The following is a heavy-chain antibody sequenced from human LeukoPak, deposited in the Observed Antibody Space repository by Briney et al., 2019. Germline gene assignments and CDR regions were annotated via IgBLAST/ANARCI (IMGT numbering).Heavy chain of an antibody. CDR2: SCYSGTT. D-gene: IGHD3-22*01. V-gene: IGHV4-39*01. J-gene: IGHJ4*02. Sequence: PSETLSLTCTVSGGSISSNNYYWGWMRQPPGKGLEWIGTSCYSGTTYYNPSLKSRVTISVDTSKNQFSLKLSSVTAADTALYYCADYDSSGYYVDYCGQGTLVTVSS. CDR1: GGSISSNNYY. CDR3: ADYDSSGYYVDY.